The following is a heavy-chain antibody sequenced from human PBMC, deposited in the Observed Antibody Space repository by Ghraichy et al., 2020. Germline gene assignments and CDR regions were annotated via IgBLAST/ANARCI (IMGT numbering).Heavy chain of an antibody. D-gene: IGHD3-3*01. Sequence: SETLSLTCAVYGGSFSGYYWSWIRQPPGKGLEWIGEINHSGSTNYIPSLKSRVTISVDTSKNQFSLKLSSVTAADTAVYYCARRRKTVWSGPGVYYYYYMDVWGKGTTVTVSS. CDR1: GGSFSGYY. CDR3: ARRRKTVWSGPGVYYYYYMDV. CDR2: INHSGST. V-gene: IGHV4-34*01. J-gene: IGHJ6*03.